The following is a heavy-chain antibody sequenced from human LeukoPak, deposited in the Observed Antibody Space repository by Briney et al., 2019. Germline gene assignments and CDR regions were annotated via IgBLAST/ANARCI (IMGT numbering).Heavy chain of an antibody. D-gene: IGHD2-2*01. Sequence: GRSLRLSCAASGFTFSSYGMHWVRQAPGKGLEWVAVIWYDGSNKYYADSVKGRFTISRDNSKNMLYLQMNSLRAEDTAVYYCARVGGEYCSSTSCSHYYGMDVWGQGTTVTVSS. CDR2: IWYDGSNK. CDR1: GFTFSSYG. CDR3: ARVGGEYCSSTSCSHYYGMDV. V-gene: IGHV3-33*01. J-gene: IGHJ6*02.